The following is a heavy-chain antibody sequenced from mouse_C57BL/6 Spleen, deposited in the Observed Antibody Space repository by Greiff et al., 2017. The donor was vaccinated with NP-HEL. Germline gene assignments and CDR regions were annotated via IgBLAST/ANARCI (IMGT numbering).Heavy chain of an antibody. CDR2: IDPSDSYT. D-gene: IGHD1-1*01. V-gene: IGHV1-69*01. Sequence: QVQLQQPGAELVMPGALVKLSCKASGYTFTSYWMHWVKQRPGQGLEWIGEIDPSDSYTNYNQKFKGKSTLTVDKSSSTAYMQLSSLTSEDSAVYYCARFENYYGSSYGYFDYWGQGTTLTVSS. CDR3: ARFENYYGSSYGYFDY. J-gene: IGHJ2*01. CDR1: GYTFTSYW.